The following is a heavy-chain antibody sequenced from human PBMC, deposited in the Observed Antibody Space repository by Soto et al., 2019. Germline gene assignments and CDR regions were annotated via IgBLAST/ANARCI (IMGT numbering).Heavy chain of an antibody. Sequence: QVQLVQSGAEVKKPGASVKVSCKASGYTFTSYGISWVRQAPGQGLEWMGWISADNGNTNYAQKLQGRVTMTTDTSTSTAYMELRSLRSDDTAVYYCARDPDYYGSGSPLDYWGQGTLVTVSS. V-gene: IGHV1-18*04. D-gene: IGHD3-10*01. CDR2: ISADNGNT. J-gene: IGHJ4*02. CDR3: ARDPDYYGSGSPLDY. CDR1: GYTFTSYG.